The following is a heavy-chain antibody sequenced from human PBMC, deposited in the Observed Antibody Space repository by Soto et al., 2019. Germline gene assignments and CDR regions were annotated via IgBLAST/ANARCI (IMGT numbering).Heavy chain of an antibody. V-gene: IGHV3-23*01. D-gene: IGHD6-19*01. J-gene: IGHJ5*02. Sequence: EVQLLESGGGLVQPGGSLRLSCAASGFTFSSYAMSWVLQAPGKGLEWVSAISGSGGSTYYADSVKGRFTISRDNSKNTLYRQMNSLRAEDTAVYYCAKAPAGSDPYNWFDPWGQGTLVTVSS. CDR1: GFTFSSYA. CDR3: AKAPAGSDPYNWFDP. CDR2: ISGSGGST.